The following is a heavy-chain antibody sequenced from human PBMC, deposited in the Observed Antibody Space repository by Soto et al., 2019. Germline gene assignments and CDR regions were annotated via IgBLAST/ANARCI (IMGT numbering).Heavy chain of an antibody. CDR3: ARDSGWPILNFDN. CDR1: DFDFSSYG. D-gene: IGHD3-10*01. J-gene: IGHJ4*02. V-gene: IGHV3-30*03. Sequence: PGGSLRLSCAASDFDFSSYGIHWVRQAPGKGLEWVAASSYDGRETFYADSAKGRFTVSKEMSKNTAFLQMNALRHEDTAVYFCARDSGWPILNFDNWGQGTPVNVYS. CDR2: SSYDGRET.